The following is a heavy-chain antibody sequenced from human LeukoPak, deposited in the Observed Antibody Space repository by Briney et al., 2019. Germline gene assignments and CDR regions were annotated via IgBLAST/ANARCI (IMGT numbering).Heavy chain of an antibody. Sequence: ASVKVSCKASGYTFTSYGISWVRQATGQGLEWMGWMNPNSGNTGYAQKFQGRVTITRNTSISTAYMELSSLRSEDTAVYYCARGGYSSGWYRYWGQGTLVTVSS. CDR1: GYTFTSYG. D-gene: IGHD6-19*01. CDR2: MNPNSGNT. J-gene: IGHJ4*02. V-gene: IGHV1-8*03. CDR3: ARGGYSSGWYRY.